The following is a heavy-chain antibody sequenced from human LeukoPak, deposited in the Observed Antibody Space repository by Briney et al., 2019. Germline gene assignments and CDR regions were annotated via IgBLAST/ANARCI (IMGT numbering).Heavy chain of an antibody. CDR3: AELGITMIGGV. CDR1: GFTFSSYE. J-gene: IGHJ6*04. CDR2: ISSSGSTI. Sequence: GGSLRLSCAASGFTFSSYEMNWVRQAPGKGLEWVSYISSSGSTIYYADSVNGRFTISRDNAKNSLYLQMNSLRAEDTAVYYCAELGITMIGGVWGKGTTVTISS. D-gene: IGHD3-10*02. V-gene: IGHV3-48*03.